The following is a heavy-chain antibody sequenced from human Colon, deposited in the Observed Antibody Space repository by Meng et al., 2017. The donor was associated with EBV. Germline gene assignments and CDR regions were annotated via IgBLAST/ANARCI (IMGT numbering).Heavy chain of an antibody. CDR1: GGSISTSGYY. Sequence: QSQLQESGPGLVKPSXXXXXTXXVSGGSISTSGYYWGWIRQPPGKGLEWIGCIGHSGFTYYTPSLKSRVAVSLDTSKSQFSLMLTSVTAADTAVYYCVRSSAWVRTGFDPWGQGTLVTVSS. D-gene: IGHD6-19*01. CDR2: IGHSGFT. J-gene: IGHJ5*02. V-gene: IGHV4-39*01. CDR3: VRSSAWVRTGFDP.